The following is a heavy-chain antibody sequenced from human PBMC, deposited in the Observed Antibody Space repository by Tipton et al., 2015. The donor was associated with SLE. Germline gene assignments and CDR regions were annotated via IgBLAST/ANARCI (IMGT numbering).Heavy chain of an antibody. J-gene: IGHJ1*01. CDR2: INHSGST. D-gene: IGHD5-12*01. CDR1: GGSFSGYY. CDR3: ARGVSGTVGEQ. V-gene: IGHV4-34*01. Sequence: TLSLTCAVYGGSFSGYYWSWIRQPPGKGLEWIGEINHSGSTNYNPSLKSRVTISVDTSKNQFSLKLSSVTAADTAVYYCARGVSGTVGEQWGQGTLVTVSS.